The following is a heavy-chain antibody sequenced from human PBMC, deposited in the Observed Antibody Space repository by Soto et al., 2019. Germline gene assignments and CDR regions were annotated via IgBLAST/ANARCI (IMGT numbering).Heavy chain of an antibody. CDR1: GYPFISNY. CDR3: ATEPEVCSSTNCHFDY. J-gene: IGHJ4*02. CDR2: VNPRGAST. Sequence: ASVKVSCTASGYPFISNYVYWVRQAPAPGLEWMGIVNPRGASTSYAQQFAGRVTMTSDTSTSTVYMDMSSLTSDDTAVYYCATEPEVCSSTNCHFDYWGQGALVTVSS. V-gene: IGHV1-46*01. D-gene: IGHD2-2*01.